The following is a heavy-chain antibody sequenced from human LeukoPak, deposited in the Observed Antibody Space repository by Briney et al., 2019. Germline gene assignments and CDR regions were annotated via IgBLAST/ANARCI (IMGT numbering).Heavy chain of an antibody. Sequence: KPGESLKISCKGSGYSFTSYWISWVRQMPGKGLEWMGRIDPSDSYTNYSPSFQGHVTISADKSISTAYLQWSSLKASNTAMYYCARQRSSGYSSGGDAFDIWGQGTMVTVSS. V-gene: IGHV5-10-1*01. J-gene: IGHJ3*02. CDR1: GYSFTSYW. CDR3: ARQRSSGYSSGGDAFDI. D-gene: IGHD6-19*01. CDR2: IDPSDSYT.